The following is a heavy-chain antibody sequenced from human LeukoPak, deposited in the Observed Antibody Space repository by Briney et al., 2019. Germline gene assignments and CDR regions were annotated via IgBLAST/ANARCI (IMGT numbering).Heavy chain of an antibody. CDR1: GGSITSDH. D-gene: IGHD3-16*01. CDR3: ATHLYGKGLEH. CDR2: IHMSRIT. V-gene: IGHV4-4*08. Sequence: SETLSLTCTIPGGSITSDHWGWIRQPPGKGLESLGYIHMSRITDYSPSLRGRITISMDTSKNQFYLNLHSVTAADTAIYFCATHLYGKGLEHWGQGILVTVSS. J-gene: IGHJ4*02.